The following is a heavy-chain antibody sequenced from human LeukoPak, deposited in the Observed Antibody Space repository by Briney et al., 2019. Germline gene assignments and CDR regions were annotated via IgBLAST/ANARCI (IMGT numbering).Heavy chain of an antibody. D-gene: IGHD3-3*01. J-gene: IGHJ4*02. CDR3: ARQSILRSIGY. V-gene: IGHV4-39*01. Sequence: SETLSLTCTVSGGSISSSSYYWGWIRQPPGKGLEWIGSIYYSGSTYYNPTLKSRVTISVDTSKNQFSLKLSSVTAADTAVYYCARQSILRSIGYWGQGTLVTVSS. CDR2: IYYSGST. CDR1: GGSISSSSYY.